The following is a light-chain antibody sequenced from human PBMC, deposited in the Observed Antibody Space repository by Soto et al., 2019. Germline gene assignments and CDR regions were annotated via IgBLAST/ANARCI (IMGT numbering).Light chain of an antibody. CDR2: DPS. CDR1: QSVSGW. Sequence: DIQMTQSPSTLSASVGDRVTITCRPSQSVSGWLPWYQQRPGKAPRLLTYDPSSLESGVPSMFSGSRSGTEFTPNNGGLQPDDFANYSCQQYSCYSWFNFXPGTKVDIK. CDR3: QQYSCYSWFN. J-gene: IGKJ3*01. V-gene: IGKV1-5*01.